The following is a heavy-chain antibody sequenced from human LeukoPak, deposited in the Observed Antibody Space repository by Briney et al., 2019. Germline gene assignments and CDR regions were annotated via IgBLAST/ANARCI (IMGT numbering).Heavy chain of an antibody. Sequence: PSQTLSLTCTVSGGSISSGSYYWSWIRQPAGKGLEWIGRIYTSGSTNYNPSLKSRVTISVDTSKNQFSLKLSSVTAADTAVYYCARSYSGSSYYFDYWGQGTLVTVS. CDR3: ARSYSGSSYYFDY. CDR1: GGSISSGSYY. D-gene: IGHD1-26*01. V-gene: IGHV4-61*02. J-gene: IGHJ4*02. CDR2: IYTSGST.